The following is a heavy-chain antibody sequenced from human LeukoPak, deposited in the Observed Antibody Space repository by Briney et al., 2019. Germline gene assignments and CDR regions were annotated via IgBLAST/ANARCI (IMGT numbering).Heavy chain of an antibody. CDR3: ARGLRSGYYTGNWFDP. Sequence: SGTLSLTCAVSGGSISSKNWWIWVRQPPEKGLEWIGEIYHTGSTNYNPSLKSRVTISVDTSKNQFSLKLRSVTAADTAVYYCARGLRSGYYTGNWFDPWGQGTLVTVSS. D-gene: IGHD3-3*01. J-gene: IGHJ5*02. CDR2: IYHTGST. CDR1: GGSISSKNW. V-gene: IGHV4-4*02.